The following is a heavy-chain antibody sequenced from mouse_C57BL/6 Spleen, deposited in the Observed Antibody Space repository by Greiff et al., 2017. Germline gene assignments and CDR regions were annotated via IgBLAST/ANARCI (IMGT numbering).Heavy chain of an antibody. CDR2: IDPEDGDT. V-gene: IGHV14-1*01. Sequence: VQLQQSGAELVRPGASVKLSCTASGFNIKDYYMHWVKQRPEQGLGWIGRIDPEDGDTDYAPKFQGKATMTADPSSNPAYLQLSSLTSEDTAVYYCTTEVSQDYYAMDYWGQGTSVTVSS. CDR3: TTEVSQDYYAMDY. D-gene: IGHD2-10*02. J-gene: IGHJ4*01. CDR1: GFNIKDYY.